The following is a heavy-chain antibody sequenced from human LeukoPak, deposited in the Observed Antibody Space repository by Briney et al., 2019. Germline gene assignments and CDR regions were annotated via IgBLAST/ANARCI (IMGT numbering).Heavy chain of an antibody. CDR1: RGSISGFY. V-gene: IGHV4-59*08. D-gene: IGHD3-10*01. Sequence: SETLSLTCTISRGSISGFYWSWIRQPPGKGLEWIGYIYYSGSSNYNPSLKSRVTISVDTSKDQFSLRLSSVTAADTAVYYCARNRASGTPYFDYWGQGLLVTVSS. CDR3: ARNRASGTPYFDY. J-gene: IGHJ4*02. CDR2: IYYSGSS.